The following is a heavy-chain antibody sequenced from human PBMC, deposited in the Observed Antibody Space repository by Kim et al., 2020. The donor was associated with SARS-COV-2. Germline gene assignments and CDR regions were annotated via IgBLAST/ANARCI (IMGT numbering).Heavy chain of an antibody. D-gene: IGHD5-18*01. J-gene: IGHJ4*02. Sequence: YNDYAVSVKSQITINPDTSKNQFSLQLNSVTPEDTAVYYCARGYGYRFDYWGLGTLVTVSS. CDR3: ARGYGYRFDY. V-gene: IGHV6-1*01. CDR2: YN.